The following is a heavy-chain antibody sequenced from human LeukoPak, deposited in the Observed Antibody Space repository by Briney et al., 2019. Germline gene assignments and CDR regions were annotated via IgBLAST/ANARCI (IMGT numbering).Heavy chain of an antibody. V-gene: IGHV3-74*01. CDR3: ARAADYRIDQ. J-gene: IGHJ4*02. Sequence: GGSLRLSCAASGFTFSHYWMYWVRQGPGTGLVWVSGINTDGSFTNYADSVEGRFTISRDNAKNTVYLQMNSLRAEDTAVYYCARAADYRIDQWGQGTLVT. CDR1: GFTFSHYW. CDR2: INTDGSFT. D-gene: IGHD3-16*01.